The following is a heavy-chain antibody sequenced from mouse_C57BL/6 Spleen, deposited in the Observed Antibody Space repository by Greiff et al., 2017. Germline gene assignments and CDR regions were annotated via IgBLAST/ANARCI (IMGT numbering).Heavy chain of an antibody. CDR2: IDPEDGDT. J-gene: IGHJ2*01. CDR3: IIEGLLLY. Sequence: VQLQQSGAELVRPGASVKLSCTASGFNIKDYYMHWVKQRPEQGLEWIGRIDPEDGDTEYAPKFQGKATMTADTSSNTAYLRLSSLTSEDTAVYYCIIEGLLLYWGQGTTLTVSS. CDR1: GFNIKDYY. D-gene: IGHD2-10*01. V-gene: IGHV14-1*01.